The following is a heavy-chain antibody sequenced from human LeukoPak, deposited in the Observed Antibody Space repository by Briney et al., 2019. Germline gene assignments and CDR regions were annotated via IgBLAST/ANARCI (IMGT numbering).Heavy chain of an antibody. CDR2: IYYSGST. Sequence: KPSETLSLTCTVSGGSISSYYWSWIRQPPGKGLEWIGYIYYSGSTNYNPSLKSRVTISVDTSKNQFPLKLSSVTAADTAVYYCASYDYSSRFDYWGQGTLVTVSS. V-gene: IGHV4-59*01. J-gene: IGHJ4*02. CDR3: ASYDYSSRFDY. CDR1: GGSISSYY. D-gene: IGHD6-13*01.